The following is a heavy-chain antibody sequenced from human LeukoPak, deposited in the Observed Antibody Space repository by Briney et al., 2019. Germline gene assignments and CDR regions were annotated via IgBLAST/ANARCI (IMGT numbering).Heavy chain of an antibody. Sequence: GGSLRLSCAASGFTFSNYWMHWVRQAPGKGLVWVSRIYTDGSSTNYADSVKGRFTISRDNSKNTLYLQMNSLRAEDTAVYYCAKGTTTLVVTKIDYWGQGTLVTVSS. J-gene: IGHJ4*02. CDR3: AKGTTTLVVTKIDY. D-gene: IGHD4-23*01. CDR1: GFTFSNYW. CDR2: IYTDGSST. V-gene: IGHV3-74*01.